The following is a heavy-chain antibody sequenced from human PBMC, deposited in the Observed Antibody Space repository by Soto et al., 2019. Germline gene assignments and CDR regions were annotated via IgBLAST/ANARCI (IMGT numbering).Heavy chain of an antibody. V-gene: IGHV3-11*05. J-gene: IGHJ5*02. CDR2: ISSSSSYT. CDR3: ARDLYSGYVGWFDH. CDR1: GFTFSDYY. Sequence: QVQLVESGGGLVKPGGSLRLSCAASGFTFSDYYMSWIRQAPGKGLEWVSYISSSSSYTNYADSVKGRFTISRDNAKNSLYLQMNSLRAEDTAVYYCARDLYSGYVGWFDHWGQGTLVTVSS. D-gene: IGHD5-12*01.